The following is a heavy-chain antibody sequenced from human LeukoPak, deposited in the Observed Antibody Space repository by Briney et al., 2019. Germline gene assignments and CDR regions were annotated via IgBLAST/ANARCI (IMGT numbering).Heavy chain of an antibody. CDR3: AKEDYSDNSGVDY. V-gene: IGHV3-23*01. CDR2: LSGSGASR. Sequence: GGSLLLSCAASGFTFDNYGMTWVRQAPGKGLEGVSSLSGSGASRYYADSVKGRFTISSDNSKKTVYLQMSSLRAEETAVYYCAKEDYSDNSGVDYWGQGTLVTVSS. CDR1: GFTFDNYG. D-gene: IGHD3-22*01. J-gene: IGHJ4*02.